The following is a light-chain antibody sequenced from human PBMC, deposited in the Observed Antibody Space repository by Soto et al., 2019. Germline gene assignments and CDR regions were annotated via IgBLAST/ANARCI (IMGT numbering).Light chain of an antibody. J-gene: IGLJ3*02. V-gene: IGLV2-14*01. Sequence: QSALTQPASVSGSPGQSITISCIGTSSDVGGYNYVSWYQQHPGKAPKLMIYEVSNRPSGISNRFSGSKSGNTASLTISGLQAEDEADYYCSSYTSSGTRVFGGGTKLTVL. CDR1: SSDVGGYNY. CDR3: SSYTSSGTRV. CDR2: EVS.